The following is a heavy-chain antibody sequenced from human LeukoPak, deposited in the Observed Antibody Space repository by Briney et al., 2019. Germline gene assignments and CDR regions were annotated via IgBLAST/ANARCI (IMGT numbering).Heavy chain of an antibody. CDR2: IWYDGSNK. V-gene: IGHV3-33*01. J-gene: IGHJ3*02. CDR1: GFTFSSYG. Sequence: AGGSLRLSCAASGFTFSSYGMHWVRQAPGKGLEWVAVIWYDGSNKYYADSVKGRFTISRDNFKNTLYLRMNSLRAEDTAVYYCARAIPGIAAAATGAFDIWGQGTMVTVSS. D-gene: IGHD6-13*01. CDR3: ARAIPGIAAAATGAFDI.